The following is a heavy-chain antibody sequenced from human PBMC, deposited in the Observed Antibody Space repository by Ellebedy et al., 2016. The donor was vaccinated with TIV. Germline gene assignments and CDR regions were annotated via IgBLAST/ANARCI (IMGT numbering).Heavy chain of an antibody. CDR2: ISAYNGNT. CDR1: GYTFTSYG. Sequence: ASVKVSCKASGYTFTSYGISWVRQAPGQGLEWMGWISAYNGNTNYAQKLQGRVTMTTDTSTSTAYMELRSLRSDDTAVYYCATTGDSRGRQGDDALDIWGQGTMVTVSS. CDR3: ATTGDSRGRQGDDALDI. V-gene: IGHV1-18*01. D-gene: IGHD3-22*01. J-gene: IGHJ3*02.